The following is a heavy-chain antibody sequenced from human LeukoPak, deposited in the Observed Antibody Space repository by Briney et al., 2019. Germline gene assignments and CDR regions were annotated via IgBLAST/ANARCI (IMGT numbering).Heavy chain of an antibody. CDR3: ARELQQWLVYGAFEI. CDR1: GGSISSYY. Sequence: SETLSLTCTVSGGSISSYYWSWIRQPAGKGLEWIGRIYTSGSTNYNSSLKRRVTISVDKYKNQFSLKLSAVTAADTAVYYCARELQQWLVYGAFEIWGQGTMVSVSS. D-gene: IGHD6-19*01. CDR2: IYTSGST. J-gene: IGHJ3*02. V-gene: IGHV4-4*07.